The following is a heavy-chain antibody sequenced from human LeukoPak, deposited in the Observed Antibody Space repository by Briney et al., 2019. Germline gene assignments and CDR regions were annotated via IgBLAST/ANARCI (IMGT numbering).Heavy chain of an antibody. CDR2: ITGRGDET. Sequence: HPGGSLRLSRAASGFIFSNYALMWVRQAPGKGLEWVSSITGRGDETFYADSVKGRFSLSRDNSKNMLYLQMYSLGAEDTAIYYCAKGAAAGLVDWFDPWGQGTLVTVSS. J-gene: IGHJ5*02. CDR1: GFIFSNYA. D-gene: IGHD6-13*01. CDR3: AKGAAAGLVDWFDP. V-gene: IGHV3-23*01.